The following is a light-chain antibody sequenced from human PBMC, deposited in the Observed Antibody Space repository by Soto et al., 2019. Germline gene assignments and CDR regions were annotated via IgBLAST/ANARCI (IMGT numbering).Light chain of an antibody. CDR2: EVT. V-gene: IGLV2-8*01. CDR1: SSDVGAYNY. CDR3: SSFASSNNWV. Sequence: QSALTQPPSASGSPGQSVTISCTGTSSDVGAYNYVSWYQQHAGKAPKLVIYEVTKRPSGVPDRFSGSKSANTDSLPVSGLQAEDEADHYCSSFASSNNWVFGGGTKLTVL. J-gene: IGLJ3*02.